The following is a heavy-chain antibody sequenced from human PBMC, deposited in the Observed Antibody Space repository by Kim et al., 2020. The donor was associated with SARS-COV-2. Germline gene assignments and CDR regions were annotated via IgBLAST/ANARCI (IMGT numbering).Heavy chain of an antibody. D-gene: IGHD2-21*01. CDR1: GGSISSGGYY. J-gene: IGHJ6*02. CDR3: ARVKGEGYYYYYGMDV. V-gene: IGHV4-31*03. Sequence: SQTLSLTCTVSGGSISSGGYYWSWIRQHPGKGLEWIGYIYYSGSTYYNPSLKSRVTISVDTSKNQFSLKLSSVTAADTAVYYCARVKGEGYYYYYGMDVWGQGTTVTVSS. CDR2: IYYSGST.